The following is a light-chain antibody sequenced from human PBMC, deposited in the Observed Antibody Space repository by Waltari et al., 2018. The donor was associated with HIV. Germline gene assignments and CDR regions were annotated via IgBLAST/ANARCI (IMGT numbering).Light chain of an antibody. Sequence: QSALTQPASVSGSPGQSITISCTGTSSDVVAYNLVSWYQQHPATAPKLMIFEVTKRPSGVSDRFSGSRSGNTAALTISGLQAEDEGDYHCCSYTGTGIVFGGGTKLTVL. CDR1: SSDVVAYNL. V-gene: IGLV2-23*02. CDR3: CSYTGTGIV. J-gene: IGLJ2*01. CDR2: EVT.